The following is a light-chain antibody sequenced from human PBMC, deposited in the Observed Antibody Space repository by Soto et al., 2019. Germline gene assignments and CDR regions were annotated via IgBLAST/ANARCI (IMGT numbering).Light chain of an antibody. V-gene: IGLV2-14*01. CDR1: SYDIGAYNY. CDR3: NSFTRDTTWV. Sequence: QSVLTQPASVSASPGQAITISCTGTSYDIGAYNYVSWYQQHPDKAPKLIIYEVTNRPSGVSNRFSASKSGNTASLTISGLQPEDEADYYCNSFTRDTTWVFGAGTKLTVL. CDR2: EVT. J-gene: IGLJ2*01.